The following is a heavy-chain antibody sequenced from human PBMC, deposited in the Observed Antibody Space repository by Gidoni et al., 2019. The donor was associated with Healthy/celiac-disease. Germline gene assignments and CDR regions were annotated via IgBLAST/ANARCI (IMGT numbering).Heavy chain of an antibody. Sequence: EVQLVESGGGLVKPGGSLRLSCAASGFTSSSYSMTWVRQAPGKGLECVSSISSSSSYIYYADSVKGRFTISRDNAKNSLYLQMNSLRAEDTAVYYCARDKSRFGESLGMDVWGQGTTVTVSS. J-gene: IGHJ6*02. V-gene: IGHV3-21*01. D-gene: IGHD3-10*01. CDR3: ARDKSRFGESLGMDV. CDR1: GFTSSSYS. CDR2: ISSSSSYI.